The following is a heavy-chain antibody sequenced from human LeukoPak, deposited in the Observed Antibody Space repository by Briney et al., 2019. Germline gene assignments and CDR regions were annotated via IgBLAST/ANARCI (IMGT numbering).Heavy chain of an antibody. CDR3: ARDRRIAAGTTTIPQY. V-gene: IGHV1-46*01. D-gene: IGHD6-13*01. Sequence: ASVKVSCKASGYTFTSYYMHWVRQAPGQGLEWMGIINPSGGSTSYAQKFQGRVTMTRDTSTSTVYMELGSLRSEDTAVYYCARDRRIAAGTTTIPQYWGQGTLVTVSS. CDR2: INPSGGST. J-gene: IGHJ4*02. CDR1: GYTFTSYY.